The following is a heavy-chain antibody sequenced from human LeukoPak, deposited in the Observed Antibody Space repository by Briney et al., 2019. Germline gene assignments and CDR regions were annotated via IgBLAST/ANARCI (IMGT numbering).Heavy chain of an antibody. D-gene: IGHD5-24*01. CDR3: ARGGGDGYNEPY. CDR2: ISSSSSYI. Sequence: PGGSLRLSCAASGFTFSSYSMNWVRQAPGKGLEWVSSISSSSSYIYYADSVKGRFTISRDNAKNSLYLQMNSLRAEDTAVYYCARGGGDGYNEPYWGQGTLVTVSS. CDR1: GFTFSSYS. V-gene: IGHV3-21*01. J-gene: IGHJ4*02.